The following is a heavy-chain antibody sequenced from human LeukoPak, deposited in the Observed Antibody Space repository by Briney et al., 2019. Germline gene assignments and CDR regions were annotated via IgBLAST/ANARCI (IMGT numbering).Heavy chain of an antibody. J-gene: IGHJ4*02. Sequence: PGGSLRLSCAASRFTVSSNYMSWVRQAPGKGLEWVSVIYSGGSTYYADSVKGRFTISRDNSKNTLYLQMNSLRAEDTAVYYCAKEIHDWGFDYWGQGTLVTVSS. CDR3: AKEIHDWGFDY. V-gene: IGHV3-53*01. CDR2: IYSGGST. D-gene: IGHD7-27*01. CDR1: RFTVSSNY.